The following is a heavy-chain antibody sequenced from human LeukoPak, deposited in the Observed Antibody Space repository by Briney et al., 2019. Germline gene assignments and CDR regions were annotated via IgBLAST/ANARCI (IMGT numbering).Heavy chain of an antibody. Sequence: SETLSLTCTVPGGSINNDNYYWGWIRQSPGKGLGWIGNIYYSGNSGNTYYNPSLKSRVTISVDTAKNQFSLNLSSVTAADTALYYCARLRDTGGYYFYYYFDSWGLGTLVSVSS. CDR3: ARLRDTGGYYFYYYFDS. CDR2: IYYSGNSGNT. J-gene: IGHJ4*02. V-gene: IGHV4-39*01. D-gene: IGHD3-22*01. CDR1: GGSINNDNYY.